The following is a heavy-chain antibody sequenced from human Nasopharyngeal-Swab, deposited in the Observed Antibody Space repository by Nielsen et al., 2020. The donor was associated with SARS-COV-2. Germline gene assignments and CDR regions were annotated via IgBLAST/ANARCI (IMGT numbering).Heavy chain of an antibody. Sequence: GESLKISCAASGFTFDTYIMGWVRQAPGKGLEWVSSISGRNGYIWNADSVKGRFTISRDNAQSSLFLQMSSLRAEDTAVYFCVREGSHKFYYWGQGTLVTVSS. D-gene: IGHD2-21*02. CDR1: GFTFDTYI. CDR3: VREGSHKFYY. J-gene: IGHJ4*02. V-gene: IGHV3-21*01. CDR2: ISGRNGYI.